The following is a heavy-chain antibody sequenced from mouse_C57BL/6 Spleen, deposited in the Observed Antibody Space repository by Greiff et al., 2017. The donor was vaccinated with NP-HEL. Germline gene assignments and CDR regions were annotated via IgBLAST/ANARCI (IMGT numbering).Heavy chain of an antibody. D-gene: IGHD2-12*01. Sequence: EVQLQQSGPELVKPGASVKMSCKASGYTFTDYNMHWVKQSHGKSLEWIGYINPNNGGTSYNQKFKGKATLTVNQSSSTAYMELRSLTSEDSAVYFCEGLRRYAMDYWGQGTSVTVSS. CDR1: GYTFTDYN. V-gene: IGHV1-22*01. CDR3: EGLRRYAMDY. CDR2: INPNNGGT. J-gene: IGHJ4*01.